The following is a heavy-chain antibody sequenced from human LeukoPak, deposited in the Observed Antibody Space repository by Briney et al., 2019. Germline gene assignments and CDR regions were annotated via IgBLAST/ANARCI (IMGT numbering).Heavy chain of an antibody. V-gene: IGHV3-7*01. CDR1: GFTFSIYW. CDR3: ATSYDSSGNN. D-gene: IGHD3-22*01. Sequence: GGSLRLSCAASGFTFSIYWMSWVRQAPGKGLEWVANIKQDGSATYYVDSVKGRFTISRDNARNTLYLEMNNLRAEDTAIYYCATSYDSSGNNWGQGTLVTVSS. CDR2: IKQDGSAT. J-gene: IGHJ4*02.